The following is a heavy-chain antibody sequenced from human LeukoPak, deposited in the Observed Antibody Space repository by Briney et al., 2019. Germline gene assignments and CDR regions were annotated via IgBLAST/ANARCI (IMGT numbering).Heavy chain of an antibody. V-gene: IGHV3-30*18. Sequence: GGSLRLSCAASGFTFSNYGMQWVRQAPGKGLEWVAVISYDGSNKYYGDSVKGRFTISRDNSRNTLYLQMDSLGPEDTAVYYCAKGWRLVDYWGQGTLVTVSS. D-gene: IGHD6-19*01. CDR2: ISYDGSNK. CDR3: AKGWRLVDY. J-gene: IGHJ4*02. CDR1: GFTFSNYG.